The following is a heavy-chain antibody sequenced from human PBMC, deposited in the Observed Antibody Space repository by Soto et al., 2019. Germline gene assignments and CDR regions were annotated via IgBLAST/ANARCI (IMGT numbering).Heavy chain of an antibody. CDR1: GGSISSSSYY. Sequence: QLQLQESGPGLVKPSETLSLTCTVSGGSISSSSYYWGWIRQPPGKGLEWIGSIYYSGSTYYNPSLRCRVPISVDTSKNPFSLKLSSVTAADTAVYYCAHSGWELRPAPYYFDYWGQGTLVTVSS. J-gene: IGHJ4*02. CDR3: AHSGWELRPAPYYFDY. D-gene: IGHD1-26*01. V-gene: IGHV4-39*01. CDR2: IYYSGST.